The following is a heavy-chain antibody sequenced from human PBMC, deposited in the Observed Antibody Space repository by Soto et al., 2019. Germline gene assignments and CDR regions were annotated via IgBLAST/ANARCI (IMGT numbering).Heavy chain of an antibody. D-gene: IGHD5-18*01. Sequence: GASVKVSCKASGYTFTSYYMHWVRQAPGQGLEWMGIINPSGGSTSYAQKFQGRVTMTRDTSTSTVYMELSSLRSEDTAVYYCARDVRDSKERTEYVDTAIFWGQGTLVTVSS. CDR2: INPSGGST. J-gene: IGHJ4*02. CDR1: GYTFTSYY. CDR3: ARDVRDSKERTEYVDTAIF. V-gene: IGHV1-46*01.